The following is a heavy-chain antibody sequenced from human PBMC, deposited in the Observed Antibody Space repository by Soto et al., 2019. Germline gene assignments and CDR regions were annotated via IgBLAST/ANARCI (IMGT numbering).Heavy chain of an antibody. CDR1: IASLSSSTYY. CDR2: IYYSGNT. Sequence: SETLSLTCSVSIASLSSSTYYWSWIRQPPGRGPEWIGSIYYSGNTYYKPSLKSRVSISIDTSRNQFSLKLTSVTAADTGVYYCASSSPFHYWGPGILVTVSS. J-gene: IGHJ4*02. V-gene: IGHV4-39*01. CDR3: ASSSPFHY.